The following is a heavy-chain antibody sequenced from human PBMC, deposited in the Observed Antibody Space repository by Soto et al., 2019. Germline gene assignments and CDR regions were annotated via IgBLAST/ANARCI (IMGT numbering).Heavy chain of an antibody. Sequence: GESLKISCKGSGYSFTSYWISWVRQMPGKGLEWMGRIDPSDSYTNYSPSFQGHVTISADKSISTAYLQWSSLKASDTAMYYCARHYSSSYYYYYGMDVWGQGTTVTVSS. D-gene: IGHD6-6*01. CDR2: IDPSDSYT. J-gene: IGHJ6*02. V-gene: IGHV5-10-1*01. CDR3: ARHYSSSYYYYYGMDV. CDR1: GYSFTSYW.